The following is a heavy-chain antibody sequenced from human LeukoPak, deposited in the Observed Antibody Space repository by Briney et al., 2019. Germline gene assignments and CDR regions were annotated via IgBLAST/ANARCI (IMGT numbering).Heavy chain of an antibody. CDR2: ISAYNGNT. Sequence: ASVKVSCKASGYTFTSYGISWVRQAPGQGLEWMGWISAYNGNTNYAQKFQGRVTITADESTSTAYMELSSLRSEDTAVYYCARDREYYGSGSYLIFDYWGQGTLVTVSS. J-gene: IGHJ4*02. V-gene: IGHV1-18*01. CDR3: ARDREYYGSGSYLIFDY. CDR1: GYTFTSYG. D-gene: IGHD3-10*01.